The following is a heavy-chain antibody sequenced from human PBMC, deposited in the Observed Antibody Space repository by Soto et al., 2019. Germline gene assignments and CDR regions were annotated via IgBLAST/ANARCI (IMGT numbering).Heavy chain of an antibody. J-gene: IGHJ5*01. CDR2: IYTSGST. D-gene: IGHD6-13*01. CDR3: ARESTVAGTDNRFDS. Sequence: SETLSLTCTVSGAFISGYYWSWIRQPAGKGLEWIGRIYTSGSTKYSPSLKGRATMSVDTSKKQFSLKLNSVTAADTAVYYCARESTVAGTDNRFDSWGQGTLVTVSS. V-gene: IGHV4-4*07. CDR1: GAFISGYY.